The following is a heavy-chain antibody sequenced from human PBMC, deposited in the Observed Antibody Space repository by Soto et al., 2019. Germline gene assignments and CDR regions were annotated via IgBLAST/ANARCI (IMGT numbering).Heavy chain of an antibody. CDR1: GFTFRNYF. V-gene: IGHV3-7*04. CDR2: IKEDGTAT. Sequence: GGSLRLSCVGSGFTFRNYFMSWIRQAPGKGLEWVANIKEDGTATYYADSVRGRFTISRDNDKNSLYLQMDSLRAEDTALYHCARYPGHCAGDCFLLYWGQGAQVTVSS. J-gene: IGHJ1*01. CDR3: ARYPGHCAGDCFLLY. D-gene: IGHD2-21*02.